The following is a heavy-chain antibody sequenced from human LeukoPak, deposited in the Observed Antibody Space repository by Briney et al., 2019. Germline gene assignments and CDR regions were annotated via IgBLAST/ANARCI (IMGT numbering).Heavy chain of an antibody. Sequence: SQTLSLTCTVSGGSISSGGYYWSWIRQPPGKGLEWIGYIYHSGSTYYNPSLKSRVTISVDRSKNQFSLKLSSVTAADTAVYYCASGDSSGWYYNYWGQGTLVTVSS. CDR1: GGSISSGGYY. J-gene: IGHJ4*02. V-gene: IGHV4-30-2*01. CDR3: ASGDSSGWYYNY. CDR2: IYHSGST. D-gene: IGHD6-19*01.